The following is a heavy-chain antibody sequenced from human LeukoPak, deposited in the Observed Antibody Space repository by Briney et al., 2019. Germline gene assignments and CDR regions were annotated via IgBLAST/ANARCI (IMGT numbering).Heavy chain of an antibody. D-gene: IGHD3-10*01. CDR3: ARAAPYMVRGGVSGSNWFDP. J-gene: IGHJ5*02. V-gene: IGHV1-46*01. CDR2: INPSGGST. CDR1: GYTFTSYY. Sequence: ASVKVSCKASGYTFTSYYMHWVRQAPGQGLEWMGIINPSGGSTNYAQKLQGRVTMTTDTSTSTAYMELRSLRSDDTAVYYCARAAPYMVRGGVSGSNWFDPWGQGTLVTVSS.